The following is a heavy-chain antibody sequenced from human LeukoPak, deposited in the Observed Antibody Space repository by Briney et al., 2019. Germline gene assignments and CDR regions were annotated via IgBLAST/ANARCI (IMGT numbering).Heavy chain of an antibody. CDR1: GFTFSSYG. J-gene: IGHJ4*02. CDR2: IRYDGSNK. D-gene: IGHD3-22*01. CDR3: ATRVAAYYDSSAYYY. V-gene: IGHV3-30*02. Sequence: QTGGSLRLSCAASGFTFSSYGMHWVRQAPGKGLEWVAFIRYDGSNKYYADSVKGRFTVSRDNSKKTLSLQMNSLRPEDTAVYYCATRVAAYYDSSAYYYWGQGTLVTVSS.